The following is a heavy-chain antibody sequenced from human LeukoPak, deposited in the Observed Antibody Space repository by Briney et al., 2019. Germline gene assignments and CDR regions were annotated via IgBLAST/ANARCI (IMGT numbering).Heavy chain of an antibody. CDR1: GFTFSSYG. Sequence: GSLRLSCAASGFTFSSYGMHWVRQAPGKGLEWVGFIRSKAYGGTTEYAASVKGRFTISRDDSKSIAYLQMNSLKTEDTAVYYCTRDRIHWYFDLWGRGTLVTVSS. CDR3: TRDRIHWYFDL. V-gene: IGHV3-49*04. D-gene: IGHD2/OR15-2a*01. CDR2: IRSKAYGGTT. J-gene: IGHJ2*01.